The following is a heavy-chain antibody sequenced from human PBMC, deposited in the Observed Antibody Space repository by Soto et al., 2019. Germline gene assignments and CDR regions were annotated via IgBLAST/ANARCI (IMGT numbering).Heavy chain of an antibody. Sequence: QVQLQESGPGLVKPSETLSLTCTVSGGSISSYYWSWIRQPPGQGLEWIGYIYYSGSTNYTPPLKSRVNMSVDPSKNQSSLMLSSVTAAATAVYYCAGGRRDYYYSGMDVWGQETTVTVSS. CDR2: IYYSGST. CDR1: GGSISSYY. J-gene: IGHJ6*02. D-gene: IGHD3-16*01. CDR3: AGGRRDYYYSGMDV. V-gene: IGHV4-59*01.